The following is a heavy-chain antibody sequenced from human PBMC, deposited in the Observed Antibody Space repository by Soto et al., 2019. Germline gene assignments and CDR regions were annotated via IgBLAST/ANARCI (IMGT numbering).Heavy chain of an antibody. CDR3: AKDLAVPAAMRYYGMDV. CDR2: ISYDGSNK. CDR1: GFTFSSYG. D-gene: IGHD2-2*01. Sequence: QVQLVESGGGVVQPGRSLRLSCAASGFTFSSYGMHWVRQAPGKGLEWVAVISYDGSNKYYADSVKGRFTISRDNSKNTLYLQMNSLRAEATSVYYCAKDLAVPAAMRYYGMDVWGQGTTVTVSS. V-gene: IGHV3-30*18. J-gene: IGHJ6*02.